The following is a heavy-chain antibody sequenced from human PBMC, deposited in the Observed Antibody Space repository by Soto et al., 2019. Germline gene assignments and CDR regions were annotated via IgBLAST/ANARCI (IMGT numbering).Heavy chain of an antibody. CDR1: GGYISSYY. Sequence: SETLSLTGTACGGYISSYYWRWIRQPPGKGLEWIGYIYYSGSTNYNPSLKSRVNISVDTSKNQFSLKLSSVPAADTDVYYCATGRRSPRGPNYYDYGRQGSRVGVS. CDR2: IYYSGST. V-gene: IGHV4-59*01. D-gene: IGHD6-25*01. CDR3: ATGRRSPRGPNYYDY. J-gene: IGHJ4*02.